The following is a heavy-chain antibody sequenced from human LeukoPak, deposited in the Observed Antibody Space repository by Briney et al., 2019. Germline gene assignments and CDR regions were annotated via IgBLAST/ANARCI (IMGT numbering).Heavy chain of an antibody. CDR1: GASFDNSYC. CDR3: ARGSDDYKLGNY. V-gene: IGHV4-39*01. D-gene: IGHD4/OR15-4a*01. CDR2: IYSSEFT. Sequence: SETLSLSCTVSGASFDNSYCWTWVRQPPGKRPEWIGTIYSSEFTYHSPPLRSRVTISAETSKNLFSLRLTSVTAADTAVYYCARGSDDYKLGNYWGQGFLVTVSS. J-gene: IGHJ4*02.